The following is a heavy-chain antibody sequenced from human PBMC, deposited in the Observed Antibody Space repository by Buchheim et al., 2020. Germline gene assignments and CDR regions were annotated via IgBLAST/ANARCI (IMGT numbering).Heavy chain of an antibody. Sequence: QVQLVESGGGLVKPGGSLRLSCAASGFSFSDYYMSWIRQAPGKGLEWISYISRSSSYTNYADSVRGRFTISRDNAQYSLYLQMNSLRAEDTAAYYCARVVDSSSVGYYFDYWGQGTL. CDR2: ISRSSSYT. D-gene: IGHD6-6*01. CDR3: ARVVDSSSVGYYFDY. V-gene: IGHV3-11*06. CDR1: GFSFSDYY. J-gene: IGHJ4*02.